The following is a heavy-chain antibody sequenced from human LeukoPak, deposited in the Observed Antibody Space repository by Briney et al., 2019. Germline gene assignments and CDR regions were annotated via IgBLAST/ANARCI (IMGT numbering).Heavy chain of an antibody. V-gene: IGHV3-48*03. J-gene: IGHJ6*04. Sequence: WGSLRLSCAASGFTFSSYEMNWVSQAPGRGLEWVSYISSSGSTIYYADSVKGRFTISRDNAKNSLYLQMNSLRAEDTAVYYCAELGITMIGGVWGKGTTVTISS. D-gene: IGHD3-10*02. CDR3: AELGITMIGGV. CDR2: ISSSGSTI. CDR1: GFTFSSYE.